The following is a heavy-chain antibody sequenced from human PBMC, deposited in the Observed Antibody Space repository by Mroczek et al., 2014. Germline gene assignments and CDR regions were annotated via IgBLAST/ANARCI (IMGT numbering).Heavy chain of an antibody. V-gene: IGHV4-59*01. CDR2: LLRVEH. CDR3: ASRRGSGITMIGSGSTTYYGMDVR. Sequence: QVQLQQWGPGLVKPSETLSLTCTVSGGSISSYYWSWIRQPREGTGVDWVYLLRVEHQLQPLLKSRVTISVDTSKNQFSLKLSSVTAADTAVYYXASRRGSGITMIGSGSTTYYGMDVRGAKGPRSPS. D-gene: IGHD3-22*01. J-gene: IGHJ6*02. CDR1: GGSISSYY.